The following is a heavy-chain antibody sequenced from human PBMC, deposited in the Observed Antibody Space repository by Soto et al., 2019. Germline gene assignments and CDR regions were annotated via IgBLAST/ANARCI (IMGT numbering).Heavy chain of an antibody. D-gene: IGHD3-10*01. Sequence: SDTLSLTCTVSGGSISSYYWSWIRQPPGKGLEWIGYIYFSGSTNYNPSLRSRLTISVDTSKNQFSLKLKSVTAADTAVYYCARGGSVLGGMDVWGQGITVTVSS. V-gene: IGHV4-59*12. CDR2: IYFSGST. CDR3: ARGGSVLGGMDV. CDR1: GGSISSYY. J-gene: IGHJ6*02.